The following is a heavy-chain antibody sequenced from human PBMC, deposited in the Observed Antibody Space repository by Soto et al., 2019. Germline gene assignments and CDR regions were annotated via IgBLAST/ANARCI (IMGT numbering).Heavy chain of an antibody. J-gene: IGHJ4*02. CDR3: ARDPSRGDYLEY. V-gene: IGHV3-30*03. CDR2: ISHDGTYI. Sequence: GGSLRLSCVGSGFTFGTFAMHWVRQAPGKGLEWVTVISHDGTYIQYEDSVKGRFTISRDNSKNTLYLQMNSLTDEDTAVYYCARDPSRGDYLEYWGQGTLVTVSS. D-gene: IGHD3-10*01. CDR1: GFTFGTFA.